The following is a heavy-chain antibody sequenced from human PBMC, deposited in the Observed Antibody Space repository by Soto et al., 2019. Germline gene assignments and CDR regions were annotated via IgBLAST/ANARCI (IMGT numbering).Heavy chain of an antibody. CDR3: AKEMIASTLADFFAY. J-gene: IGHJ4*02. Sequence: EVQLLESGGGLIQPGGSLRLSCEASGFTFSNYGMTWVRLAPGKGLEWVSTSSGSGGRTFYADPVKGRFTISRDNSKNTLYLQMNSLRADDTAVYYCAKEMIASTLADFFAYWGQGTLVTVSS. D-gene: IGHD2-21*01. V-gene: IGHV3-23*01. CDR1: GFTFSNYG. CDR2: SSGSGGRT.